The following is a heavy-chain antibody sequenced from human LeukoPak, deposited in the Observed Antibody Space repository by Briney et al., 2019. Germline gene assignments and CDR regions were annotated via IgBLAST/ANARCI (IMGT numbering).Heavy chain of an antibody. CDR1: GGAIDNYY. CDR3: ARHGTAAGPFQP. J-gene: IGHJ1*01. D-gene: IGHD2-21*02. CDR2: VYYSGTI. V-gene: IGHV4-59*08. Sequence: SETLSLTCTVSGGAIDNYYWSWIRQPPGKGLEWFAYVYYSGTINYNPSLESRVTISVDTSKNQFSLRLTSVAAADTAVYYCARHGTAAGPFQPWGQGTLVTVSS.